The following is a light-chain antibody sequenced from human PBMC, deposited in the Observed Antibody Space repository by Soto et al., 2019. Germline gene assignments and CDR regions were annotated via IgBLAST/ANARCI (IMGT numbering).Light chain of an antibody. Sequence: IQFTQSPSSLSASVGDRVTITCQASRGISSYLAWYQQKPGKPPKLLVYSASTLQSGVPSRFSGSGSGPDFTLTISSLQPEDSTTYFCQQLNSYPQTFGQGARLE. CDR3: QQLNSYPQT. CDR1: RGISSY. J-gene: IGKJ5*01. V-gene: IGKV1-9*01. CDR2: SAS.